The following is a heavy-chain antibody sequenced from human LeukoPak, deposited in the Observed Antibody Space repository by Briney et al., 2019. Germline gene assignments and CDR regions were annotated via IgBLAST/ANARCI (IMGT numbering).Heavy chain of an antibody. D-gene: IGHD2-15*01. CDR3: ARGAGYCSGGSCLYFGMDV. V-gene: IGHV1-2*02. CDR2: INPNSGGT. J-gene: IGHJ6*02. CDR1: GYTFTGYY. Sequence: ASVTVSCKASGYTFTGYYMHWVRQAPGQGLECMGWINPNSGGTYYAQKFEGRVTMTRDTSISTAYMELSRLRSDDTDVYYCARGAGYCSGGSCLYFGMDVWGQGTTVIVSS.